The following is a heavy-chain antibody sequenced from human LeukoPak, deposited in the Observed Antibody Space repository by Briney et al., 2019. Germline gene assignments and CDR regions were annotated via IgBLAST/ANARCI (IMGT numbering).Heavy chain of an antibody. D-gene: IGHD2-15*01. CDR2: ISYDGSNK. CDR3: ARDPDSIVVVVAATRIGGYFDY. CDR1: GFTFSSYA. J-gene: IGHJ4*02. Sequence: GGSLRLSCAASGFTFSSYAMHWVRQAPGKGLEWVAVISYDGSNKYYADSVKGRFTISRDNSKNTLYLQMNSLRAEDTAVYYCARDPDSIVVVVAATRIGGYFDYWGQGTLVTVSS. V-gene: IGHV3-30*04.